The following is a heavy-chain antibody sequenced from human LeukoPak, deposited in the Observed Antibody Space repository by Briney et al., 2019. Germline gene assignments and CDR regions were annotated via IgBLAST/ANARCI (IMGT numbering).Heavy chain of an antibody. Sequence: GGSLRLSCAASGFTFSSYEMNWVRQAPGKGLEWVASMKPDGSESWYVDSVKGRFTISRDNSKNSLYLQLTSLRAEDTALYYCARDRGRNSFDYWGQGTLVSVSS. CDR2: MKPDGSES. J-gene: IGHJ4*02. D-gene: IGHD1-14*01. CDR1: GFTFSSYE. CDR3: ARDRGRNSFDY. V-gene: IGHV3-7*01.